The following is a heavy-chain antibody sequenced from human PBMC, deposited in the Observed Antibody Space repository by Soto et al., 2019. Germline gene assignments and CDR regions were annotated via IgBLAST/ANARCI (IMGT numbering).Heavy chain of an antibody. D-gene: IGHD3-16*01. Sequence: QVQLVQSGADVKKPGSSVKVSCKTAGGPFGSSAISWVRQAPAQGLEWMGEIIPVFDKANYAQNFQGRLTITADEPTGTVFMQLSSLRADDTAVYFCARLRRDWGDAFDLWGLGTVVTVSS. V-gene: IGHV1-69*01. CDR1: GGPFGSSA. J-gene: IGHJ3*01. CDR3: ARLRRDWGDAFDL. CDR2: IIPVFDKA.